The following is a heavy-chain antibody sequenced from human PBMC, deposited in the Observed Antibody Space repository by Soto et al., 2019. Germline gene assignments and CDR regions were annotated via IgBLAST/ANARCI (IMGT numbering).Heavy chain of an antibody. Sequence: PXETLCLTCTVSGCSIRGVGYWSWIRQFPVRGLEWIGCISSSGSTYYNPALNNRISLSLDTSQNQFSLKLRSVTAQDTAIYYCATFMTGTGPGWGRASEYSRQGTRVTVSS. J-gene: IGHJ4*02. D-gene: IGHD3-16*01. CDR1: GCSIRGVGY. CDR2: ISSSGST. V-gene: IGHV4-31*03. CDR3: ATFMTGTGPGWGRASEY.